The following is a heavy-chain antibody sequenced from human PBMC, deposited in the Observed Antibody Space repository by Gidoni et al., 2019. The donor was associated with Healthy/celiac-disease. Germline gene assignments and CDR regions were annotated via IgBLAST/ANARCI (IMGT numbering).Heavy chain of an antibody. J-gene: IGHJ4*02. V-gene: IGHV3-66*02. D-gene: IGHD3-22*01. CDR3: ASTRPYYDSSGYYDY. Sequence: EVQLVESGGGWVQPGGSLRLSCAASGFTVSSNYMSWVRQAPGKGLEWVSVIYSGGSTYYADSVKGRFTISRDNSKNTLYLQMNSLRAEDTAVYYCASTRPYYDSSGYYDYWGQGTLVTVSS. CDR2: IYSGGST. CDR1: GFTVSSNY.